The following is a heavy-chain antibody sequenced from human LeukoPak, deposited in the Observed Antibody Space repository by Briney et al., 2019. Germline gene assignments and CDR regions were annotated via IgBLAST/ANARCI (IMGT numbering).Heavy chain of an antibody. Sequence: GGSLRLSCAASGFTFSSYSMSWVRQAPGKGLEWVSVIYSDGSTYYADSVKGRFTISRDNSKNTLYLQMNSLRAEDTAVYYCARVLYILRYFDYWGKGTTVTISS. V-gene: IGHV3-53*01. J-gene: IGHJ6*04. D-gene: IGHD3-9*01. CDR2: IYSDGST. CDR1: GFTFSSYS. CDR3: ARVLYILRYFDY.